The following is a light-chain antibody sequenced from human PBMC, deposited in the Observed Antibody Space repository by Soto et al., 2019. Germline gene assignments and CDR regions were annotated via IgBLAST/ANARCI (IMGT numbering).Light chain of an antibody. Sequence: QSALTQPASVSGSPGQSITISCTGTSSDVGGYNYVSWYQQHPAKAPKLMIYEVSNRPSGVSHRFSGSKSGNTASLTISGLQAEDEADYYCSSYTSSSTRVFGGGTKLTVL. CDR2: EVS. J-gene: IGLJ3*02. V-gene: IGLV2-14*01. CDR3: SSYTSSSTRV. CDR1: SSDVGGYNY.